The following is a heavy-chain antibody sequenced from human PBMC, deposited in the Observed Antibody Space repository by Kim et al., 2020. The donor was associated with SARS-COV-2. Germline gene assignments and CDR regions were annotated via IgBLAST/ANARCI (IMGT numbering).Heavy chain of an antibody. J-gene: IGHJ4*02. Sequence: ADSVKGRFTISRDNSKSTLYLQMNSLRAEDTAVYYCAKDWTYYDILTGCDWGQGTLVTVSS. CDR3: AKDWTYYDILTGCD. D-gene: IGHD3-9*01. V-gene: IGHV3-23*01.